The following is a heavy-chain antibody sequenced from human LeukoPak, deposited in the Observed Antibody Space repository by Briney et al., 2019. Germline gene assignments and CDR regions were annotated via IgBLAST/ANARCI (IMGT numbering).Heavy chain of an antibody. J-gene: IGHJ3*02. CDR1: GFTFSSYS. Sequence: GGSLRLSCAASGFTFSSYSMNWVRQAPGKGLEWVSSISSSSSYIYYADSVKGRFTISRDNSKNTLYLQMNSLRAEDTAMYYCAREAGSSGWYGDAFDIWGQGTMVTVSS. D-gene: IGHD6-19*01. V-gene: IGHV3-21*04. CDR3: AREAGSSGWYGDAFDI. CDR2: ISSSSSYI.